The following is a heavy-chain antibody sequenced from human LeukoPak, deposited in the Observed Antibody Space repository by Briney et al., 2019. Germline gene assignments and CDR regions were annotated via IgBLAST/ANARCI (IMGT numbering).Heavy chain of an antibody. V-gene: IGHV4-38-2*02. CDR1: GYSISSGYY. CDR2: INHSGST. Sequence: PSETLSLTCTVSGYSISSGYYWGWIRQPPGKGLEWIGSINHSGSTNYNPSLKSRVTISVDTSKNQFSLKLSSVTAADTAVYYCASRGSLLLWFGDLTGFDYWGQGTLVTVSS. CDR3: ASRGSLLLWFGDLTGFDY. J-gene: IGHJ4*02. D-gene: IGHD3-10*01.